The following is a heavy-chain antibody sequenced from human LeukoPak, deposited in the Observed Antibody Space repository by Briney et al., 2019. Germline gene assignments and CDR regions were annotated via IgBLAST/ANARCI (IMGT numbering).Heavy chain of an antibody. CDR1: GGSISSGSYY. Sequence: SETLSLTCTVSGGSISSGSYYWSWIRQPAGKGLEWIGRIYTSGSTNYNPSLKSRVTISVDTSKNQFSLKLSSVTAADTAVYYCARDHGGSLNWFDPWGQGTLVTVSS. CDR2: IYTSGST. V-gene: IGHV4-61*02. CDR3: ARDHGGSLNWFDP. J-gene: IGHJ5*02. D-gene: IGHD2-15*01.